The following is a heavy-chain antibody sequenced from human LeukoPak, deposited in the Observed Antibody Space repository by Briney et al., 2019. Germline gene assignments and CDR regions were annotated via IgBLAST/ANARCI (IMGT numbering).Heavy chain of an antibody. CDR1: GGTFSSYA. V-gene: IGHV1-69*05. D-gene: IGHD6-19*01. Sequence: GASVKVSCKASGGTFSSYAISWVRQAPGQGLEWMGGIIPIFGTANYAQKFQGRVTITTDESTSTAYMELSSLRSEDTAVYYCARVGISSGWYDNWFDPWGQGTLVTVSS. CDR3: ARVGISSGWYDNWFDP. CDR2: IIPIFGTA. J-gene: IGHJ5*02.